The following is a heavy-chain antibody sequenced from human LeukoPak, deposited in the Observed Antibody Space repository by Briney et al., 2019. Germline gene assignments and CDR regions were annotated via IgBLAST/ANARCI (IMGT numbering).Heavy chain of an antibody. J-gene: IGHJ4*02. CDR2: FLSIVGST. CDR3: ARGGDSSSWYSDY. D-gene: IGHD6-13*01. CDR1: AHTFAIYY. V-gene: IGHV1-46*01. Sequence: SVTVACKASAHTFAIYYMRWVRQAPGRGGEWVGTFLSIVGSTSYAPKFQGRVTMTRDMSTSTVYMELSSLRSEDTAVYYCARGGDSSSWYSDYWGQGTLVTVSS.